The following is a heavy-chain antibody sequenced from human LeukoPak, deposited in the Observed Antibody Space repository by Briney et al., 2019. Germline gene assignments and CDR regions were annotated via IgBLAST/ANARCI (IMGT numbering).Heavy chain of an antibody. V-gene: IGHV3-21*01. CDR2: ISSSSSYI. CDR1: GFTFSTYN. J-gene: IGHJ4*02. Sequence: GGSLRLSCAASGFTFSTYNMNWVRQAPGKGLEWVSSISSSSSYIYYADSVKGRFTISRDNAKNSLYLQMNSLRAEDTAVYYCARDLGGSGSLDYWGQGIRVTVSS. CDR3: ARDLGGSGSLDY. D-gene: IGHD3-10*01.